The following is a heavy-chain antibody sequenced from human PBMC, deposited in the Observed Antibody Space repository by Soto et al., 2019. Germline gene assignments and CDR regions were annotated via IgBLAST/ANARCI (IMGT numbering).Heavy chain of an antibody. CDR2: IYHSGST. D-gene: IGHD6-13*01. Sequence: SETLSLTCAVSGGSISSGVYSWSWIRQPPGKGLEWIGYIYHSGSTYYNPSLNSLVTISVDRSKNQFSLKLSSVTAADTAVYYCARTYSSSWYGSYNWFDPWGQGTLVTVSS. V-gene: IGHV4-30-2*01. CDR1: GGSISSGVYS. CDR3: ARTYSSSWYGSYNWFDP. J-gene: IGHJ5*02.